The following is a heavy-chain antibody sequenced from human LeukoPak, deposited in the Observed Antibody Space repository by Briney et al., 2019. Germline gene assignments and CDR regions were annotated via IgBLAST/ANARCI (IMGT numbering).Heavy chain of an antibody. CDR1: GFTFSSYS. Sequence: PGGSLRLSCAASGFTFSSYSMNWVRQAPGKGLEWVSSISSSSSYIYYADSVKGRFTISRDNAKNSLYLQMNSLRAEDMAVYYCARDGYYDSSGYGSNDAFDIWGQGTMVTVSS. V-gene: IGHV3-21*01. J-gene: IGHJ3*02. CDR2: ISSSSSYI. CDR3: ARDGYYDSSGYGSNDAFDI. D-gene: IGHD3-22*01.